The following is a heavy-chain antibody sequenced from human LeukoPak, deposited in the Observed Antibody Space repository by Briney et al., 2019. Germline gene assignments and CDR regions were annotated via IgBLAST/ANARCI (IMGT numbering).Heavy chain of an antibody. J-gene: IGHJ4*02. D-gene: IGHD2-2*01. CDR2: IYYSGST. CDR1: GGSISSGGYY. Sequence: SSETLSLTCTVSGGSISSGGYYWSWIRQHPGKGLEWIGYIYYSGSTYYNPSLKSRVTISVDTSKNQFSLKLSSVTAADTAVYYCARDMVDCSSTSCYSGSYKVWGQGTLVTVSS. V-gene: IGHV4-31*03. CDR3: ARDMVDCSSTSCYSGSYKV.